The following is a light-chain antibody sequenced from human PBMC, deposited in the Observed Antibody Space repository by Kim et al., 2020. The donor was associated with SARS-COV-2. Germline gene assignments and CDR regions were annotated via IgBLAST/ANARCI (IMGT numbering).Light chain of an antibody. CDR1: QSLLHSNGYIS. J-gene: IGKJ5*01. CDR2: LGS. Sequence: DIVMTQSPLSLPVTPGEPASISCRSSQSLLHSNGYISLDCYLQKPGQSPQLLIYLGSNRASGVPDRFSGSGSGTDFTLKISRVEAEDVGVYYCMQALQTPLTFGQGTRLEIK. CDR3: MQALQTPLT. V-gene: IGKV2-28*01.